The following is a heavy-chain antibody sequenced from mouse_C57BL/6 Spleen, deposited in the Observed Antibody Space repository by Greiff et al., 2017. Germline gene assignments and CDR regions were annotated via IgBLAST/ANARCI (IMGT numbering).Heavy chain of an antibody. CDR2: ISSGGDYI. V-gene: IGHV5-9-1*02. D-gene: IGHD2-10*01. J-gene: IGHJ2*01. Sequence: EVQLVESGEGLVKPGGSLKLSCAASGFTFSSYAMSWVRQTPEKRLEWVAYISSGGDYIYYADTVKGRFTISRDNARNTLYLQMSSLKSEDTAMYYCTRASLLPTFFDYWGQGTTLTVSS. CDR3: TRASLLPTFFDY. CDR1: GFTFSSYA.